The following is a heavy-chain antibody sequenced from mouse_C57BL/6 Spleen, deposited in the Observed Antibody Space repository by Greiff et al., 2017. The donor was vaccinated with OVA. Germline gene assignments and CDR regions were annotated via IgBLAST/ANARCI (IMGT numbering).Heavy chain of an antibody. CDR3: ARGASTMVTTGFAY. CDR1: GYTFTSYW. D-gene: IGHD2-2*01. V-gene: IGHV1-61*01. Sequence: QVQLQQPGAELVGPGSSVKLSCKASGYTFTSYWMDWVKQRPGQGLEWIGNIYPSDSETHYNQKFKDKATLTVDKSSSTAYMQLSSLTSEDSAVYYCARGASTMVTTGFAYWGQGTLVTVSA. J-gene: IGHJ3*01. CDR2: IYPSDSET.